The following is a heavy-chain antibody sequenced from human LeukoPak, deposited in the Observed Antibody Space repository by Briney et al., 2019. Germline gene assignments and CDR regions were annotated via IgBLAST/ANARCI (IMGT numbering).Heavy chain of an antibody. CDR3: ARFADFRGDPIDY. J-gene: IGHJ4*02. V-gene: IGHV1-2*02. D-gene: IGHD3-10*01. CDR1: GYTFTGYY. CDR2: INPNSGGT. Sequence: ASVKVSCKASGYTFTGYYMHWVRQAPGQGLEWMGWINPNSGGTNYAQKFQGRVTMTRDTSTSTVYMELSSLRSEDTAVYYCARFADFRGDPIDYWGQGTLVTVSS.